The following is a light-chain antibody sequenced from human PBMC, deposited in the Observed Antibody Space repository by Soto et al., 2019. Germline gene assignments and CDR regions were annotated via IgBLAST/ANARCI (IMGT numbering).Light chain of an antibody. CDR3: QHYYSYPYT. J-gene: IGKJ2*01. Sequence: AIRMTQSPASLSASIGDRVTITCRASHVVSNYLAWYQQKPGKAPKALIYAASFLQSGVPSRFSGSRSGTDVSLTISFLQSEDFATYSCQHYYSYPYTFDQGTTLQMK. CDR2: AAS. V-gene: IGKV1-8*01. CDR1: HVVSNY.